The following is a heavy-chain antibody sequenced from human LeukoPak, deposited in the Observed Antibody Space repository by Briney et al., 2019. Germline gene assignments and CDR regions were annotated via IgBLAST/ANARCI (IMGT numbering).Heavy chain of an antibody. J-gene: IGHJ3*01. V-gene: IGHV4-30-4*01. CDR1: GGSISSGDYY. D-gene: IGHD3-10*01. CDR3: ARDAHIRMAFDV. CDR2: IYYSGST. Sequence: SQTLSLTCTVSGGSISSGDYYWSWIRQPPGKGLEWIGYIYYSGSTYYNPSLKSRVTISVDTSKNQFSLNLRSVTAADTAVYYCARDAHIRMAFDVWGQGTRVTVSS.